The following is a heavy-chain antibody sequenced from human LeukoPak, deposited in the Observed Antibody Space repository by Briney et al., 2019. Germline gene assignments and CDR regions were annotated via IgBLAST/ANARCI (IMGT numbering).Heavy chain of an antibody. CDR3: ARGSTVDY. J-gene: IGHJ4*02. V-gene: IGHV3-23*01. Sequence: GGSLRLSCAASGFTFGGFAMSWVRQAPGKGLEWVSSISSAAHNTYYADSLKGRFTISRDNSKSTLYLQMNSLRAEDTAVYYCARGSTVDYWGQGTLATVSS. CDR1: GFTFGGFA. CDR2: ISSAAHNT.